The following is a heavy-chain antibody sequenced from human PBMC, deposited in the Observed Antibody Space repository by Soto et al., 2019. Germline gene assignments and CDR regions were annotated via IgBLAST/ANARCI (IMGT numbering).Heavy chain of an antibody. CDR2: ISAGGGST. D-gene: IGHD4-17*01. CDR1: GVPCTAYT. V-gene: IGHV3-23*01. CDR3: AHPRGYGAVDAYDI. Sequence: SIRLACASPGVPCTAYTMCWVRQAPGKGLEWVSAISAGGGSTYYADSVKGRFTISRDNSINTLYMQMNSLRTEDTSGYHCAHPRGYGAVDAYDIWGEWAMVTVSS. J-gene: IGHJ3*02.